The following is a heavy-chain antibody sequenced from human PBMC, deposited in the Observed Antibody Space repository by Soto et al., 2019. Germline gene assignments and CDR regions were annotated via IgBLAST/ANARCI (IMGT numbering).Heavy chain of an antibody. CDR3: ARVHIFGADTDARYNYGMDV. D-gene: IGHD3-3*02. J-gene: IGHJ6*02. V-gene: IGHV1-18*01. CDR1: GYTFRSHS. CDR2: ISGYNGDT. Sequence: QAQLAQSGTEVKKPGASVKVSCRASGYTFRSHSITWVRQAPGQGLEWMGRISGYNGDTIYAQKFQSRVTMTTDTSTSTAYMDLRSLRSDDTAVYYCARVHIFGADTDARYNYGMDVWGQGTTVTVS.